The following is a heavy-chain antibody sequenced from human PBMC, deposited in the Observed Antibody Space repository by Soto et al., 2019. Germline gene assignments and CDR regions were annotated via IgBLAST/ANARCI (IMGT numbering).Heavy chain of an antibody. J-gene: IGHJ4*02. CDR3: ARDRTISDYRSSGALGL. Sequence: VPLVESGGGLVQPGGSLRLSCEASGFTVSSHYMSWVRQAPGKGLEWVSVIYSGGTTYYAKSVTGRFIISRDNSKSTVYLQMNSLRAEDTAIYYCARDRTISDYRSSGALGLWGQGALVSVSS. CDR1: GFTVSSHY. D-gene: IGHD3-10*01. V-gene: IGHV3-66*01. CDR2: IYSGGTT.